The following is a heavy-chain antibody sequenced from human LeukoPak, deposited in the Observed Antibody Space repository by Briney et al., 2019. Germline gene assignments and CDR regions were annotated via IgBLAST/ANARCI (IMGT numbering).Heavy chain of an antibody. V-gene: IGHV3-21*01. J-gene: IGHJ4*02. CDR2: IPSSSFDI. Sequence: GGSLRLSCAASGFNFNVRGMTWVRQAPGKGLEWVSTIPSSSFDIYYADSVKGRFTSSRDNAKNSVYLQMNSLTADDTAVYYCARDTYAGSWSPLIYWGQGTLVTVSS. CDR1: GFNFNVRG. D-gene: IGHD6-13*01. CDR3: ARDTYAGSWSPLIY.